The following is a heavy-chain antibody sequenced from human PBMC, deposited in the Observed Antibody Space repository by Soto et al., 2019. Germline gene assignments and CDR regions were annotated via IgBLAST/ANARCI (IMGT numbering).Heavy chain of an antibody. CDR2: INHSGTT. J-gene: IGHJ4*02. CDR1: DSSINSNYY. V-gene: IGHV4-38-2*01. D-gene: IGHD2-15*01. Sequence: SETLSLTCGVSDSSINSNYYWLCILQHPGKRGEESGAINHSGTTYYTRSLQSRLTTQTDMSKNHFSLRLTSPMAADTAVYYCARGLYGGSFDYWGQGTPVTVSS. CDR3: ARGLYGGSFDY.